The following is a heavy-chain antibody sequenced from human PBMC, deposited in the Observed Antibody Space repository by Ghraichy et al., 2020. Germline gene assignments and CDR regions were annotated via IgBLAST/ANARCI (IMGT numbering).Heavy chain of an antibody. V-gene: IGHV6-1*01. D-gene: IGHD4-23*01. CDR3: AREGGDDKTWVTRWLVS. CDR1: GDSVSSNSAA. CDR2: TYYRSKWSN. Sequence: SQTLSLTCAISGDSVSSNSAAWNWIRQSPSRGLEWLGRTYYRSKWSNDYAVSVRSRITITPDTSKNQFSLQLNSVTPEDTAVYYCAREGGDDKTWVTRWLVSWGQGTLVTVSS. J-gene: IGHJ4*02.